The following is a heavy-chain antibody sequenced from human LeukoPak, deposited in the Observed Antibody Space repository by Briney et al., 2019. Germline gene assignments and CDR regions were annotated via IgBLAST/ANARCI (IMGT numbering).Heavy chain of an antibody. J-gene: IGHJ3*02. CDR1: GFTFSSYG. CDR3: AKDEVGVTTGAFDI. CDR2: IPYDGSNK. Sequence: PGRSLRLSCAASGFTFSSYGMHWVRQAPGKGLEWVAVIPYDGSNKYYADSVKGRFTISRDNSKNTLYLQMNSLRAEDTAVYYCAKDEVGVTTGAFDIWGQGTMVTVPS. V-gene: IGHV3-30*18. D-gene: IGHD1-26*01.